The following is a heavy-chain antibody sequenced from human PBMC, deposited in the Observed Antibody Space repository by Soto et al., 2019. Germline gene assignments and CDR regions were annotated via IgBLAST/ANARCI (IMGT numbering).Heavy chain of an antibody. V-gene: IGHV3-30-3*01. D-gene: IGHD3-9*01. J-gene: IGHJ4*02. CDR3: ARDQGLRYFDWSPYYFDY. Sequence: GSLRLSCAASGFTFSSYAMHWVRQAPGKGLEWVAVISYDGSNKYYADSVKGRFTISRDNSKNTLYLQMNSLRAEDTAVYYCARDQGLRYFDWSPYYFDYWGQGTLVTVYS. CDR1: GFTFSSYA. CDR2: ISYDGSNK.